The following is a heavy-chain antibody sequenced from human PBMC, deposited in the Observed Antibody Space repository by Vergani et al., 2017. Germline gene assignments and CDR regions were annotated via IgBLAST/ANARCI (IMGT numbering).Heavy chain of an antibody. Sequence: EVQLVESGGGLVKPGGSLRLSCAASGFTFSSYSMNWVRQAPGKGLEWVSSISSSSSYIYYADSVKGRFTISRDNAKNSLYLQMNSLRAEDTAVYSCARDSSYYGSGSYPYYYYYGMDVWGQGTTVTVSS. CDR1: GFTFSSYS. CDR2: ISSSSSYI. V-gene: IGHV3-21*01. J-gene: IGHJ6*02. D-gene: IGHD3-10*01. CDR3: ARDSSYYGSGSYPYYYYYGMDV.